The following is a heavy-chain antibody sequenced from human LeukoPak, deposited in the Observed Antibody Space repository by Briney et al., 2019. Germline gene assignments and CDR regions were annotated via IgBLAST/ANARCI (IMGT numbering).Heavy chain of an antibody. V-gene: IGHV3-48*03. Sequence: GRSLRLSCAASGFTFSNYEMNWVRQAPGKGLEWVSYINSDGSTKYYADSVEGRFTISRDNAKNSLYLQMNSLRAEDTAVYYCAREDRMVMPAIRSYDFWGQGTLVTVSS. CDR3: AREDRMVMPAIRSYDF. D-gene: IGHD4-23*01. J-gene: IGHJ4*02. CDR1: GFTFSNYE. CDR2: INSDGSTK.